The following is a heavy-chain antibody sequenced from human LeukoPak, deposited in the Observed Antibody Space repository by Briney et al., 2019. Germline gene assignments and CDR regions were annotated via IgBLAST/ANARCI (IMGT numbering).Heavy chain of an antibody. D-gene: IGHD2-2*01. V-gene: IGHV4-30-4*01. CDR3: ARDPIVVVPAALGPPANDAFDI. Sequence: SQTLSLTCTVSGGSISSGDYYWSWIRQSPGKGLEWIGYIYYSGSTYYNPSLKSRVTISVDTSKNQFSLKLSSVTAADTAVYYCARDPIVVVPAALGPPANDAFDIWGQGTMVTVSS. J-gene: IGHJ3*02. CDR1: GGSISSGDYY. CDR2: IYYSGST.